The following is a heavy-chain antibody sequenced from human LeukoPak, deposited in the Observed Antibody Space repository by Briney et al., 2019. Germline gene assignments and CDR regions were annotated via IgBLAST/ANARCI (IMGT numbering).Heavy chain of an antibody. CDR3: ARHDGDRRSNWFDP. J-gene: IGHJ5*02. V-gene: IGHV4-61*05. CDR2: IYYSGST. CDR1: GVSISSDNYY. D-gene: IGHD2-21*02. Sequence: PSETLSLTCSVSGVSISSDNYYWGWIRQPPGKGLEWIGYIYYSGSTNYNPSLKSRVTISVDTSKNQFSLKLSSVTAADTAVYYCARHDGDRRSNWFDPWGQGTLVTVSS.